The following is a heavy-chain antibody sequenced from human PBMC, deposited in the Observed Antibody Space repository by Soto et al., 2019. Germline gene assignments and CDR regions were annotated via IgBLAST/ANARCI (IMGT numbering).Heavy chain of an antibody. V-gene: IGHV4-30-4*01. Sequence: SETLSLTYAVSGGSIISGDCYWSWIRQPPGKGLEWIGYIYYSGSTYYNPSLKSRVTISVDTSKNQFSLKLSSVTAADTAVYYCARADYYGGNSPWFDPWGHGTLVTVST. CDR2: IYYSGST. CDR1: GGSIISGDCY. J-gene: IGHJ5*02. CDR3: ARADYYGGNSPWFDP. D-gene: IGHD4-17*01.